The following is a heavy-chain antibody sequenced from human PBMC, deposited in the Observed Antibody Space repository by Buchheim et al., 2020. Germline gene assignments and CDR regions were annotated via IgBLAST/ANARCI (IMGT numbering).Heavy chain of an antibody. CDR1: GFSFSSYE. CDR2: ISSSGTTI. Sequence: EVQLVESGGGLVQPGGSLRLSCAASGFSFSSYEMNWVRQAPGKGLEWVSYISSSGTTIYYADSVKGRFTISRDNAKHSLYLQMHSLRAEDTAVYYCARGSGNYRDYFDYWGQGTL. D-gene: IGHD1-26*01. CDR3: ARGSGNYRDYFDY. J-gene: IGHJ4*02. V-gene: IGHV3-48*03.